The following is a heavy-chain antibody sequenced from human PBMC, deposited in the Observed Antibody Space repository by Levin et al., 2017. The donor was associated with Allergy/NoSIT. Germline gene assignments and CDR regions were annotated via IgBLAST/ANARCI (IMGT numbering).Heavy chain of an antibody. CDR3: TRDIAARHWFDP. CDR1: GFTFGDYA. Sequence: PGGSLRLSCTASGFTFGDYAMSWFRQAPGKGLEWVAFLRSIRHGGTSEYAASVKGRFIISRDDSKSIAYLQMNSLTIEDTAMYYCTRDIAARHWFDPWGQGTQVTVSS. D-gene: IGHD6-6*01. CDR2: LRSIRHGGTS. V-gene: IGHV3-49*03. J-gene: IGHJ5*02.